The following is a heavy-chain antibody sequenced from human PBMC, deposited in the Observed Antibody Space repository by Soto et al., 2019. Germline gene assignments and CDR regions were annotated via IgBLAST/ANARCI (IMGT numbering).Heavy chain of an antibody. V-gene: IGHV4-34*01. CDR3: ARVGYCSSTSCDPYYYGMDV. CDR1: GGSFSGYY. Sequence: QVQLQQWGAGLLKPSETLSLTCAVYGGSFSGYYWSWIRQPPGKGLEWIGEITHSGSTNYNPSLKSRVTISVNTSKNQFSLKLSSVTAADTAVYYCARVGYCSSTSCDPYYYGMDVCGQGTTVTVSS. CDR2: ITHSGST. J-gene: IGHJ6*02. D-gene: IGHD2-2*01.